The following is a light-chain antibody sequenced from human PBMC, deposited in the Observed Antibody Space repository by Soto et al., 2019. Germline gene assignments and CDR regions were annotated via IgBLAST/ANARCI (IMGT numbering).Light chain of an antibody. CDR2: DAS. CDR1: QSVSNSY. CDR3: QQYGSSPT. V-gene: IGKV3-20*01. Sequence: EIVLTQSPGTLSLSPGERATLSCRASQSVSNSYLAWYQQKPGQAPRLLIYDASSRATGIRDRFSGSGSGTDFTLTINRLEPEDVAVYYCQQYGSSPTFGQGTKVEIK. J-gene: IGKJ1*01.